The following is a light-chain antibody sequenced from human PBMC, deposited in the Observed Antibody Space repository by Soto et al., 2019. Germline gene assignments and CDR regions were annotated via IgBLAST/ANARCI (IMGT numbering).Light chain of an antibody. Sequence: SYELTQPPSVSVSPGQTATMTCSGDKLGGKYVCWYQQKPRQSPVLVIYDDTKRPSGIPERFSGSNSGNTATLTISGTQAMDESDYYCQAWDNSVVFGGGTKLTVL. CDR3: QAWDNSVV. V-gene: IGLV3-1*01. CDR2: DDT. CDR1: KLGGKY. J-gene: IGLJ2*01.